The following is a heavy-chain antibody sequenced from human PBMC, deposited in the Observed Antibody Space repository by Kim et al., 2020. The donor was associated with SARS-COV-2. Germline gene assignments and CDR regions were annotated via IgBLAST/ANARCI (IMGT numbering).Heavy chain of an antibody. CDR1: GFIFSNHG. D-gene: IGHD5-18*01. CDR2: IWYDGTGE. Sequence: GGSLRLSCAASGFIFSNHGMHWARQAPGKGLEWVAAIWYDGTGEFYAQSVRGRFTISRANSRNTLYLQMDSLRVEDTAFYYCGRSRDGYTHGLSWGEGT. J-gene: IGHJ5*02. CDR3: GRSRDGYTHGLS. V-gene: IGHV3-33*01.